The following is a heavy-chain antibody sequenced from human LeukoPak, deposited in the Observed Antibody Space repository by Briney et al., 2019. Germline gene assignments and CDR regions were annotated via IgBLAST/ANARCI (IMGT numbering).Heavy chain of an antibody. J-gene: IGHJ1*01. CDR1: GYTFTSYG. CDR3: ARDHAYYDSSGYYYFQH. V-gene: IGHV1-18*01. Sequence: ASVKVSCKASGYTFTSYGISWVRQAPGQVPEWMGRISAYSGNTNYAQKLQGRVTMTTDTSTSTAYMELRSLRSDDTAVYYCARDHAYYDSSGYYYFQHWGQGTLVTVSS. D-gene: IGHD3-22*01. CDR2: ISAYSGNT.